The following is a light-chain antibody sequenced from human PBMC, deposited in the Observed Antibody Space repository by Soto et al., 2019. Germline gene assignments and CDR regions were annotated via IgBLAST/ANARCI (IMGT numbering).Light chain of an antibody. CDR3: QQDYNLPWP. CDR1: QIVRGTA. J-gene: IGKJ1*01. V-gene: IGKV3-20*01. Sequence: VLSLSPGAVSLSPGERATLSCRASQIVRGTALAWYQHKPGQAPRLLIYDASSRATGIPDRFSGSGSETDFTLTISSLQPEDFAVYYCQQDYNLPWPFGHGTKVDVK. CDR2: DAS.